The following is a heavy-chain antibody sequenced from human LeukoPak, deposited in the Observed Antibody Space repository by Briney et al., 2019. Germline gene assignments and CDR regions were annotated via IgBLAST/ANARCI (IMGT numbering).Heavy chain of an antibody. D-gene: IGHD3-16*01. CDR2: ISYDGSNK. J-gene: IGHJ4*02. V-gene: IGHV3-30-3*01. CDR1: GFTFSSYA. Sequence: GSSLRLSCAASGFTFSSYAMHWVRQAPGKGLEWVAVISYDGSNKYYADSVKGRFTISRDNSKNTLYLQMNSLRAEDTAVYYCAKGGYDYAEYVDYWGQGTLVTVSS. CDR3: AKGGYDYAEYVDY.